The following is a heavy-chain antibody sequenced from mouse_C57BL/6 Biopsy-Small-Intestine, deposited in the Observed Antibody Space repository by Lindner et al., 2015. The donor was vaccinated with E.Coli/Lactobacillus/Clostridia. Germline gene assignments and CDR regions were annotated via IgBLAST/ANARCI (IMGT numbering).Heavy chain of an antibody. CDR1: GYAFSSSW. J-gene: IGHJ2*01. CDR3: AKGGDYFDY. CDR2: INPGSGGT. V-gene: IGHV1-82*01. Sequence: VQLQESGPELVKPGASVKISCKASGYAFSSSWMNWVKQRPGKGLEWIGVINPGSGGTNYNEKFKGKATLTADKSSSTAYMQLSSLTSEDSAVYFCAKGGDYFDYWGQGTTLTVSS.